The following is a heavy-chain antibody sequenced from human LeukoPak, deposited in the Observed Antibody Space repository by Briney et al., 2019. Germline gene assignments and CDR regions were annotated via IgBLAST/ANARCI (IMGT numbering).Heavy chain of an antibody. D-gene: IGHD1-20*01. CDR1: GFTFSSYA. CDR3: ARGGITGTTRGPTRLNDAFDI. Sequence: GRSLRLSCAASGFTFSSYAMHWVRQAPGKGLEWVAVISNDGSNKYYADSVKGRFTISRDNSKNTLYLQMNSLRAEDTAVYYCARGGITGTTRGPTRLNDAFDIWGQGTMVTVSS. CDR2: ISNDGSNK. J-gene: IGHJ3*02. V-gene: IGHV3-30-3*01.